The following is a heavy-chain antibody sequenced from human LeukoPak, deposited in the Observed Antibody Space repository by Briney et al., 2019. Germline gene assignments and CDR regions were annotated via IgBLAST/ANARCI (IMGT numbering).Heavy chain of an antibody. CDR3: ARDSQGQLRGGYYYYMDV. CDR1: GYTFTGYY. V-gene: IGHV1-2*02. Sequence: ASVKVSCKASGYTFTGYYMHWVRQAPGQGLEWMGWINPNSGGTNYAQKFQGRVTMTRDTSISTAYMELSRLRSDDTAVYYCARDSQGQLRGGYYYYMDVWGKGTTVTVSS. CDR2: INPNSGGT. D-gene: IGHD2-2*01. J-gene: IGHJ6*03.